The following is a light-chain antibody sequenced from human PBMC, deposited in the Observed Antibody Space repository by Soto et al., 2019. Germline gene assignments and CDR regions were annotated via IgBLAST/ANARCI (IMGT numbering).Light chain of an antibody. CDR1: QNVDSH. CDR2: RGF. Sequence: DIQMTQSPSSLSASVGDRVTISCRASQNVDSHLTWLQQKPGQAPSLHVYRGFTLQTGVPSRFSAGSSGTAFTLTIDNVHPEDFATYFCQQTFSTPYSFGQGTKLEIK. J-gene: IGKJ2*01. V-gene: IGKV1-39*01. CDR3: QQTFSTPYS.